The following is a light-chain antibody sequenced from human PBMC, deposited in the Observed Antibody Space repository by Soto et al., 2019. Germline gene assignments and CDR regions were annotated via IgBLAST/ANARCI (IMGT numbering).Light chain of an antibody. CDR1: QSVSSN. CDR2: AAS. Sequence: EMVVTQSPATLSVSPGERAALSCRASQSVSSNLAWYQQKPGQAPRLLIYAASTRATGIPARFSGSGSGTDLNLTITSLQSEDSAVYYCQQYYHWPRTFGQGTKVDIK. J-gene: IGKJ1*01. CDR3: QQYYHWPRT. V-gene: IGKV3D-15*01.